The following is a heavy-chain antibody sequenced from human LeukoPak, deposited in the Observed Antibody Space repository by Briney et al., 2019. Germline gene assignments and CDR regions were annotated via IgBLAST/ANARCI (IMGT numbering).Heavy chain of an antibody. CDR3: AISPVYYDILTGYYNDSPLDY. Sequence: ASVKVSCKASGYTFTSYAMNWVRQAPGQGLEWMGWINTNTGNPTYAQGFTGRFVFSLDTSVSTAYLEISSLEAEDTAVYYCAISPVYYDILTGYYNDSPLDYWGKGTLVTVSS. CDR1: GYTFTSYA. V-gene: IGHV7-4-1*02. CDR2: INTNTGNP. D-gene: IGHD3-9*01. J-gene: IGHJ4*02.